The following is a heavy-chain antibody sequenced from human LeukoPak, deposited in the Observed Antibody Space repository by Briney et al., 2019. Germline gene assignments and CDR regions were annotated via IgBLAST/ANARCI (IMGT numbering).Heavy chain of an antibody. Sequence: GGSLRLSCAASGFTFSSYWMSWARQAPGKGLEWVANIKQDESEKYYMDSVKGRFTISRDNAKNSLSLQMSSLRADDTAVYYCARVGRDSKYGYFDFWGQGTLVTVSS. CDR3: ARVGRDSKYGYFDF. V-gene: IGHV3-7*01. CDR2: IKQDESEK. D-gene: IGHD4-11*01. CDR1: GFTFSSYW. J-gene: IGHJ4*02.